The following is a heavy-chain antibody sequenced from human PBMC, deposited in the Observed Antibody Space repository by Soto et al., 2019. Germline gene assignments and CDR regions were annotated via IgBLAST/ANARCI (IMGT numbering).Heavy chain of an antibody. Sequence: QLQLQESGPGRVKPSETLSLTCTVSGGSISSSSYYWGWIRQPPGKGLEWIGSIYYSGSTYYNPSLKSRVTISVDTSKNQFSLKLSSVTAADTAVYYCARRVYYDSSGYYYFDYWGQGTLVTVSS. D-gene: IGHD3-22*01. V-gene: IGHV4-39*01. CDR2: IYYSGST. J-gene: IGHJ4*02. CDR1: GGSISSSSYY. CDR3: ARRVYYDSSGYYYFDY.